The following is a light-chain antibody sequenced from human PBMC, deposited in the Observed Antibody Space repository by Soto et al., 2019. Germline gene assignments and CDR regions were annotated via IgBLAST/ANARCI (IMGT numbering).Light chain of an antibody. J-gene: IGKJ5*01. Sequence: EIVLTQSPGTLSLSPGESATLSCRASQSVSSSYVAWYQQKPGQAPRLLTYGASSRATGIPDRFSGSGSGTDFTLTISRLEPEDFAVYYCQQYGSSPITFGQGTRLENK. CDR1: QSVSSSY. CDR3: QQYGSSPIT. V-gene: IGKV3-20*01. CDR2: GAS.